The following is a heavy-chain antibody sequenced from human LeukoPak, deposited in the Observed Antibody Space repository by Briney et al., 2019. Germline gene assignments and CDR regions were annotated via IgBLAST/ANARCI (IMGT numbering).Heavy chain of an antibody. V-gene: IGHV4-34*01. CDR2: INHSGST. CDR1: GGSFSGYY. J-gene: IGHJ4*02. CDR3: ARGREQWLPWDYFDY. Sequence: PSETLSLTCAVYGGSFSGYYWSWIRQPPGKGLEWIGEINHSGSTNYNPSLKSRVTISVDTSKNQFSLKLSSVTAADTAVYYCARGREQWLPWDYFDYWGQGTLVTVSS. D-gene: IGHD6-19*01.